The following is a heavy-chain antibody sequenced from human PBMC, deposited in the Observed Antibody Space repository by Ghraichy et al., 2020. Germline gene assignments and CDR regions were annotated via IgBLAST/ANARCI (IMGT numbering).Heavy chain of an antibody. CDR1: GFTFSSYA. CDR2: ISGSGGST. CDR3: AKGVSSSWPYYFDY. Sequence: GESLNISCAASGFTFSSYAMSWVRQAPGKGLEWVSAISGSGGSTYYADSVKGRFTISRDNSKNTLYLQMNSLRAEDTAVYYCAKGVSSSWPYYFDYWGQGTLVTVSS. D-gene: IGHD6-13*01. J-gene: IGHJ4*02. V-gene: IGHV3-23*01.